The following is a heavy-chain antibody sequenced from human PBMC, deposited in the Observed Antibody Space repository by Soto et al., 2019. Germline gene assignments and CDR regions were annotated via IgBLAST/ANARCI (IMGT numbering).Heavy chain of an antibody. CDR3: ARGFRFGVVINGWGY. D-gene: IGHD3-3*01. Sequence: QVQLQQWGAGLLKPSETLSLTCAVYGGSFSGYYWSWIRQPPGKGLEWIGEINHSGSTNYNPSLKSRVTISVDTSKNQFSLKLSSVTAADTAVYYCARGFRFGVVINGWGYWGQGTLVTVSS. J-gene: IGHJ4*02. CDR2: INHSGST. CDR1: GGSFSGYY. V-gene: IGHV4-34*01.